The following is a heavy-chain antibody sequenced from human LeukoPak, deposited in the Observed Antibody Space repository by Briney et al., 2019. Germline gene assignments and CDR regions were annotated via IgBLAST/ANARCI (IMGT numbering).Heavy chain of an antibody. D-gene: IGHD3-10*01. CDR1: GFTFSIYA. Sequence: PGGSLRLSCAASGFTFSIYAMSWVRQAPGKGLEWVSSITGAGGPTYYADSLKGRFTISRDNSKNTLYLQMNSLRAEDTAVYYCAKDPHYYGSGSYSTKNWFDPWGQGTLVTVSS. CDR2: ITGAGGPT. V-gene: IGHV3-23*01. CDR3: AKDPHYYGSGSYSTKNWFDP. J-gene: IGHJ5*02.